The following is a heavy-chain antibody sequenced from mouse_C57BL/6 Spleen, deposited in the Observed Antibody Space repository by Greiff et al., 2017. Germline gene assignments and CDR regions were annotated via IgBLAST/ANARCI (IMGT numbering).Heavy chain of an antibody. CDR1: GYTFTDYN. J-gene: IGHJ4*01. V-gene: IGHV1-22*01. CDR2: INPNNGGT. Sequence: EVKLVESGPELVKPGASVKMSCKASGYTFTDYNMHWVKQSHGKSLEWIGYINPNNGGTSYNQKFKGKATLTVNKSSSTAYMELRSLTSEDSAVYYCAREDWDEDYYAMDYWGQGTSVTVSS. CDR3: AREDWDEDYYAMDY. D-gene: IGHD4-1*01.